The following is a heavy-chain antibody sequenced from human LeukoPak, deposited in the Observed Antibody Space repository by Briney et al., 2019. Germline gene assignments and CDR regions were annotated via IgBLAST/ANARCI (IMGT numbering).Heavy chain of an antibody. CDR1: GGSISSSSYY. Sequence: SETLSLTCTVSGGSISSSSYYWGWIRQPPGKGLEWIGSIYYSGSTYYNPSLKSRVAISVDTSKNQFSLKLSSVTAADTAVYYCARLRHYYDSGGYRTPIYFDYWGQGTLVTVSS. V-gene: IGHV4-39*01. J-gene: IGHJ4*02. D-gene: IGHD3-22*01. CDR3: ARLRHYYDSGGYRTPIYFDY. CDR2: IYYSGST.